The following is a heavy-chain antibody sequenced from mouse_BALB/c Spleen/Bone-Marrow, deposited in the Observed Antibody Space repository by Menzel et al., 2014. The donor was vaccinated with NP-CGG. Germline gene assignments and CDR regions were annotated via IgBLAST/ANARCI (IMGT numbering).Heavy chain of an antibody. Sequence: EAKVVESGGGLVQPGGSLKLSCAASGFDFSRYWMSWVRQAPGKGLEWIGEINPDSSTINYTPSLKDKFFISRDNAKNTLYLQMSKVRSEDTALYYCSRLYYYGNFAYWGQGTLVTVSA. V-gene: IGHV4-1*02. CDR2: INPDSSTI. CDR3: SRLYYYGNFAY. CDR1: GFDFSRYW. J-gene: IGHJ3*01. D-gene: IGHD1-1*01.